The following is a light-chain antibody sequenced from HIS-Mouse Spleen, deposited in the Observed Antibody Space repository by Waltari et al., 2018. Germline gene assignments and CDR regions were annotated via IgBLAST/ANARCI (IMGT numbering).Light chain of an antibody. J-gene: IGKJ1*01. CDR3: QQRSNWPWT. CDR1: QSVSSY. V-gene: IGKV3-11*01. Sequence: DIVLTQSPATLSLSPGERATLSCRASQSVSSYLAGYQQKPGQAPRLLIYDASNRATGIPARFSGSGSGTDFTLTISSLEPEDFAVYYCQQRSNWPWTFGQGTKVEIK. CDR2: DAS.